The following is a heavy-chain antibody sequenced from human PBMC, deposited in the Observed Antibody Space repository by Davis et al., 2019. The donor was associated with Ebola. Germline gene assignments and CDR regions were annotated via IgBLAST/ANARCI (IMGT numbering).Heavy chain of an antibody. Sequence: GGSLRLSCAASGFTFTSYSMPWVRQAPGKGLEYVSSISSNGGSTYYANSVKCRFTISKNNSKNTLYLHMASLKAEDMAVYYCARGPFDYWGQGTLVTVSS. J-gene: IGHJ4*02. CDR3: ARGPFDY. CDR2: ISSNGGST. CDR1: GFTFTSYS. V-gene: IGHV3-64*01.